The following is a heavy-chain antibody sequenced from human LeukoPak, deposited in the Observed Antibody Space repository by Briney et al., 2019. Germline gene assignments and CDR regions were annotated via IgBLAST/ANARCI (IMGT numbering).Heavy chain of an antibody. V-gene: IGHV1-18*01. D-gene: IGHD1-26*01. J-gene: IGHJ6*03. CDR1: GYTFTSYG. CDR3: ARGSRPVGATRYYYMDV. Sequence: ASVKVSCKASGYTFTSYGISWVRQAPGQGLEWMGWISAYNGNTNYAQKLQGRVTMTTDTSTSTAYMELRSLRSDDTAVYYCARGSRPVGATRYYYMDVWGKGTTVTVSS. CDR2: ISAYNGNT.